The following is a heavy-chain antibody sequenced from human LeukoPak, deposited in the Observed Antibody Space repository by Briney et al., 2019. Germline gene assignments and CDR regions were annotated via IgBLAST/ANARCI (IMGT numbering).Heavy chain of an antibody. CDR2: ISSSSSYI. CDR3: ARAAHSGYDFDY. CDR1: GFTFSSYS. D-gene: IGHD5-12*01. V-gene: IGHV3-21*01. Sequence: PGGSLRLSCAASGFTFSSYSMNWVRQAPGKGLEWVSSISSSSSYIYYADSVKGRFTISRDNAKNSLYLQMNSLRAEDTAVYYCARAAHSGYDFDYWGRGTLVTVSS. J-gene: IGHJ4*02.